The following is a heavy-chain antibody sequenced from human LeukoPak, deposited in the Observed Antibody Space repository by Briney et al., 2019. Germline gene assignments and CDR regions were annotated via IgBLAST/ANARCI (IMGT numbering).Heavy chain of an antibody. D-gene: IGHD2-2*02. Sequence: GASVKVSCKASGYTFTSYDINWVRQATGQGLEWMGWMNPNSGNTGYAQKFQGRVTMTRNTSISTAYMELSSLRSEDTAVYYCARGIVVVPAAITDYYYYMDVWGKRTTVTVSS. CDR2: MNPNSGNT. CDR1: GYTFTSYD. J-gene: IGHJ6*03. V-gene: IGHV1-8*01. CDR3: ARGIVVVPAAITDYYYYMDV.